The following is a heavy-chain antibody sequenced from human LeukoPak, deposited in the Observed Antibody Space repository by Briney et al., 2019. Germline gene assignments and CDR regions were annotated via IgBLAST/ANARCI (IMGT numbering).Heavy chain of an antibody. V-gene: IGHV4-59*01. CDR2: MYNSGST. Sequence: SETLSLTCTVSGGSISGSYWGWIRQPPGKGLEWIAYMYNSGSTNYNPSLKSRVTISIDTSKNQFSLKLSSLTAADTAIYYCARGIESYGDYGYWGQGILVTVSS. J-gene: IGHJ4*02. CDR3: ARGIESYGDYGY. CDR1: GGSISGSY. D-gene: IGHD4-17*01.